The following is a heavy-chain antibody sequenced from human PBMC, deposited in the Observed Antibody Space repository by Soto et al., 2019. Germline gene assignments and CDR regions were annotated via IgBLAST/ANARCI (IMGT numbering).Heavy chain of an antibody. D-gene: IGHD2-2*01. CDR1: GFTFSTYW. CDR3: VRDGQCITTSCDGNWFDP. V-gene: IGHV3-74*01. J-gene: IGHJ5*02. CDR2: INSDASHT. Sequence: EVQLVESGGGLVQPGGSLRLSCAASGFTFSTYWMHWIRQVPGKGLEWVSRINSDASHTYYADSVKGRFTISRDNAKNTLQLEMNSLRAEDTAVYYCVRDGQCITTSCDGNWFDPWGQGTLVTVSS.